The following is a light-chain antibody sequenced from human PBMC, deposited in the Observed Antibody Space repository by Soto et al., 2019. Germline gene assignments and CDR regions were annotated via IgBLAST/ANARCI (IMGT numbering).Light chain of an antibody. Sequence: QSVLAQPASVSGSPGQSIIISCTGTSSDVGGYNYVSWYQQHPGKAPKLMIYDVSNRPSGVSNRFSGSKSGNTASLTISGLQAEDEADYYCSSYTSSSPYVFGTGTKVTV. J-gene: IGLJ1*01. CDR3: SSYTSSSPYV. CDR1: SSDVGGYNY. V-gene: IGLV2-14*01. CDR2: DVS.